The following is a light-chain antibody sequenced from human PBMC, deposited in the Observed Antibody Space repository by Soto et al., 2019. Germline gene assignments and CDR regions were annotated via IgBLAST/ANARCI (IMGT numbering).Light chain of an antibody. Sequence: QAVVTQSPSVSGAPRQSVNISCSGNNSNIGSNAVHWYQQLPGKAPKLLMYYNDMLPSGVSDRFSGSKSGTSASLAISGLQSEDEGDYYCAIWDDRLTAWVFGGGIKLTVL. CDR1: NSNIGSNA. CDR3: AIWDDRLTAWV. J-gene: IGLJ3*02. CDR2: YND. V-gene: IGLV1-36*01.